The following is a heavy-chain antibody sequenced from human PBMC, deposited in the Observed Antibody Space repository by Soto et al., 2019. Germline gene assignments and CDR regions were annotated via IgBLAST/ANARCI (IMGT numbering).Heavy chain of an antibody. V-gene: IGHV1-8*01. J-gene: IGHJ6*02. D-gene: IGHD2-2*01. Sequence: ASVKVSCQASGYTFTSYDINWVRQATGQGLEWMGWMNPNSGNTGYAQKFQGRVTMTRNTSISTAYMELSSLRSEDTAVYYCARVESTVRRYYDYYYGMDVWGQGTTVTVS. CDR1: GYTFTSYD. CDR2: MNPNSGNT. CDR3: ARVESTVRRYYDYYYGMDV.